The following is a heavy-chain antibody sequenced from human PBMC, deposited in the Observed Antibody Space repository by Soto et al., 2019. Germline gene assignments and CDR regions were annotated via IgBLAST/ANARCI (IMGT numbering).Heavy chain of an antibody. CDR1: GYSFTSYW. CDR2: IYPGDSDT. V-gene: IGHV5-51*01. D-gene: IGHD2-2*01. J-gene: IGHJ6*02. Sequence: GESLKISCKGSGYSFTSYWIGWVRQMPGKVLEWMGIIYPGDSDTRYSPSFQGQVTISADKSISTAYLQWSSLKASDTAMYYCARAGYCSSTSCQSGYYYGMDVWGQGXTVTVYS. CDR3: ARAGYCSSTSCQSGYYYGMDV.